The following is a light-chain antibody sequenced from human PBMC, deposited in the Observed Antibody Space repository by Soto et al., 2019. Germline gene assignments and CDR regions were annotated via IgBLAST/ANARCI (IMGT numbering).Light chain of an antibody. CDR3: QQYGSSPET. V-gene: IGKV3-20*01. CDR2: GAS. Sequence: EIVLTQSPGTLSLSPGERATLSCRASQSVSSSYFAWYQQKPGQAPRLLIYGASSRATGIPDRFSGSGSGTDFTLPISRLEPEDFAVYYCQQYGSSPETFGQGTKVDIK. CDR1: QSVSSSY. J-gene: IGKJ1*01.